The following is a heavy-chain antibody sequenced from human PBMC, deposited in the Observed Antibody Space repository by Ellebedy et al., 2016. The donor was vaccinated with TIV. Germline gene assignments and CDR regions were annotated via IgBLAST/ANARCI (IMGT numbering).Heavy chain of an antibody. Sequence: SETLSLTXTVSGGSISSSSYYWGWIRQPPGKGLEWIGSIYYSGSTYYNPSLKSRVTISVDTSKNQFSLKLSSVTAADTAVYYCARGRDAYDTWGQGTLVTVSS. D-gene: IGHD5-24*01. J-gene: IGHJ4*02. V-gene: IGHV4-39*07. CDR2: IYYSGST. CDR3: ARGRDAYDT. CDR1: GGSISSSSYY.